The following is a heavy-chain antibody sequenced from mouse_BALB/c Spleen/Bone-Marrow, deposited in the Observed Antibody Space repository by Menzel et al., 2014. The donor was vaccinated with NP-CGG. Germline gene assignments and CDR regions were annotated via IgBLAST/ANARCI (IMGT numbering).Heavy chain of an antibody. V-gene: IGHV1-5*01. CDR1: GYTFTSYW. J-gene: IGHJ2*01. Sequence: VQLQQSGTVLARPGASVKMSCKASGYTFTSYWMHWVKQRPGQDLEWIGTIYPGNSDTTYNQKFKGKAKLTAVTSTSTAYMELSSLTNEDSAVYYCTTLARNYFDYWGQGTTLTVSS. CDR2: IYPGNSDT. CDR3: TTLARNYFDY.